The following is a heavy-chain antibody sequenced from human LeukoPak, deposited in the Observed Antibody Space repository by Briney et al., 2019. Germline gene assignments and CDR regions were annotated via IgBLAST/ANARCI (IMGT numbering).Heavy chain of an antibody. CDR3: AAFDFDY. CDR2: ISGSAGST. J-gene: IGHJ4*02. CDR1: RFTFSSYA. D-gene: IGHD2/OR15-2a*01. Sequence: GGSLRLSCAASRFTFSSYAMSWVRQAPGKGLEWVSTISGSAGSTYYADSVKGRFTISRDNSKNTLFLQMNSLRAEDTAVYYCAAFDFDYWGQGTLVTVSS. V-gene: IGHV3-23*01.